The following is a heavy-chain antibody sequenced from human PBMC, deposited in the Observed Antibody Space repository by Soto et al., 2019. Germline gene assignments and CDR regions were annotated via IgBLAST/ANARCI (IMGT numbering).Heavy chain of an antibody. J-gene: IGHJ3*02. CDR3: ARDVGYCSGGSCWAFDI. CDR2: IYYSGST. CDR1: GGSISSYY. Sequence: SETLSLTCTVSGGSISSYYWSWIRQPPGKGLEWIGYIYYSGSTNYNPSLKSRVTISVDTSKNQFSLKLSSVTAADTAVYYCARDVGYCSGGSCWAFDIWGQGTMVTVS. V-gene: IGHV4-59*01. D-gene: IGHD2-15*01.